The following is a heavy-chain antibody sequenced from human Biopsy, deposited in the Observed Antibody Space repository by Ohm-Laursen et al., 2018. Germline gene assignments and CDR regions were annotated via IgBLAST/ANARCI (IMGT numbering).Heavy chain of an antibody. Sequence: SDTLSLTCTASGGSFTGHYWSWIRQPPGKGLEWIGHISYTGYTSYNASLKSRVTISVDTSRNHFSLRSSSLTAADTAVYYCARGSNDFGGLYFPRWGQGTLLTVSS. V-gene: IGHV4-59*11. J-gene: IGHJ4*02. CDR1: GGSFTGHY. CDR2: ISYTGYT. D-gene: IGHD4-23*01. CDR3: ARGSNDFGGLYFPR.